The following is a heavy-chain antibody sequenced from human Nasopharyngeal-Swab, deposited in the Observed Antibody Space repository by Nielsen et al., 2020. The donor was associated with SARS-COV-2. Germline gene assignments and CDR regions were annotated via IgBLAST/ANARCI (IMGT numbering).Heavy chain of an antibody. Sequence: SQTLSLTCAVYGGSFSGYYWSWIRQPPGKGLEWLGALNHSGTTSYNPSLKSRVTISSATSKNQFSLKLSSVTAADTAVYYCARGHRSISMIVVVIATAHFYFDSWGRGTLVTVTS. V-gene: IGHV4-34*01. CDR2: LNHSGTT. CDR1: GGSFSGYY. D-gene: IGHD3-22*01. CDR3: ARGHRSISMIVVVIATAHFYFDS. J-gene: IGHJ4*02.